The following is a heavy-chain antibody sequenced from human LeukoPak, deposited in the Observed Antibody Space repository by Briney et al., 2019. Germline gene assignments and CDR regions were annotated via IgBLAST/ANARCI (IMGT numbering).Heavy chain of an antibody. J-gene: IGHJ6*03. CDR1: GFTFSNAW. CDR2: IKSKTDGGTT. Sequence: GGSLRLSCAASGFTFSNAWMSWVRQAPGKGLEWVGRIKSKTDGGTTDYAAPVKGRFTISRDDSKNTLYLQMNSLKTEDTAVYYCTSTQWLDYYYYMDVWGKGTTVTVSS. CDR3: TSTQWLDYYYYMDV. V-gene: IGHV3-15*01. D-gene: IGHD6-19*01.